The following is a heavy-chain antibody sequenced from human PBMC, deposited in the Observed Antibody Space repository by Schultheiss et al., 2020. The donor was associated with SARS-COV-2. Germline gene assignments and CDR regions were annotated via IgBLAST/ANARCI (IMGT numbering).Heavy chain of an antibody. D-gene: IGHD6-13*01. Sequence: ASVKVSCKASGYTFTSYGISWVRQAPEQGLEWMGIINPTSGGTSHAQKFQGRLTMTRDTSTSTVYMELRSLRSDDTAVYYCARVKSSSWYFGWFDPWGQGTLVTVSS. V-gene: IGHV1-46*01. CDR3: ARVKSSSWYFGWFDP. J-gene: IGHJ5*02. CDR1: GYTFTSYG. CDR2: INPTSGGT.